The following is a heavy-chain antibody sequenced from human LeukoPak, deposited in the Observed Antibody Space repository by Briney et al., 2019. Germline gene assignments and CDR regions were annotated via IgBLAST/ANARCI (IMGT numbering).Heavy chain of an antibody. J-gene: IGHJ4*02. V-gene: IGHV3-48*04. CDR3: ARGVVPAAIGY. Sequence: PGGSLRLSCAASGFTFSSYSMNWVRQAPGKGLEWVSYISSSSSTIYYADSVKGRFTISRDNAKNSLYLQMNSLRAEDTAVYYCARGVVPAAIGYWGQGTLVTVSS. D-gene: IGHD2-2*01. CDR1: GFTFSSYS. CDR2: ISSSSSTI.